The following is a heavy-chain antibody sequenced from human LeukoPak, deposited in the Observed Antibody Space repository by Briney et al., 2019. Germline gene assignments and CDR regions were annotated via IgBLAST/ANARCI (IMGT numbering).Heavy chain of an antibody. CDR3: ATTSSGWYGDAFDI. J-gene: IGHJ3*02. V-gene: IGHV1-24*01. Sequence: ASVKVSCKVSGYTLTELSMHWVRQAPGKGLGWMGGFDPEDGETIYPQKFQGRVTMTEDTSTDTAYMELSSLRSEDTAVYYCATTSSGWYGDAFDIWGQGAMVTVSS. CDR2: FDPEDGET. D-gene: IGHD6-19*01. CDR1: GYTLTELS.